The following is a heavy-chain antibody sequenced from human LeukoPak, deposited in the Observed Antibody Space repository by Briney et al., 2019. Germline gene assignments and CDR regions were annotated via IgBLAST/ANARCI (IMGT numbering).Heavy chain of an antibody. V-gene: IGHV3-23*01. D-gene: IGHD3-10*01. J-gene: IGHJ6*03. Sequence: GGSLRLSCAASGFTFSSYGMSWVRQAPGKGLEWVSAISGSGGSTYYADSVKGRFTISRDNSKNTLYLQMNSLRAEDTAVYYCAKDGGRGGSGSYYYYYYYMDVWGKGTTVTISS. CDR3: AKDGGRGGSGSYYYYYYYMDV. CDR2: ISGSGGST. CDR1: GFTFSSYG.